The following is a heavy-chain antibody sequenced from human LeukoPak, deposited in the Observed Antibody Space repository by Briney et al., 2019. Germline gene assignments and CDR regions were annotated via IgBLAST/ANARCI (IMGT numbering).Heavy chain of an antibody. D-gene: IGHD3-22*01. CDR2: IYYSGST. CDR3: ARRYFYDSGGYYYYFDY. V-gene: IGHV4-39*01. J-gene: IGHJ4*02. Sequence: SETLSLTCTVSGGSISSSSYYWGWIRQPPGKGLEWIGSIYYSGSTYYNPSLKSRVTISVDTSKNQFSLKLSFVTAADTAVYYCARRYFYDSGGYYYYFDYWGQGTLVTVSS. CDR1: GGSISSSSYY.